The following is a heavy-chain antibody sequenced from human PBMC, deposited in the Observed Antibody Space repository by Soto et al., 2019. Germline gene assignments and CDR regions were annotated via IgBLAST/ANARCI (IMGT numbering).Heavy chain of an antibody. CDR1: GFTFSYHA. Sequence: QVQLVESGGGVVQPGRSLRLSCAASGFTFSYHALNWVRQAPGKGLEWVAVISYDGDNKYIAEAVKGRLTISRDNPKHTVSLQMNSLRTEDTAMYFCARGTTTSACSVMDVWGQGTTVTVSS. CDR2: ISYDGDNK. D-gene: IGHD1-1*01. J-gene: IGHJ6*02. V-gene: IGHV3-30-3*01. CDR3: ARGTTTSACSVMDV.